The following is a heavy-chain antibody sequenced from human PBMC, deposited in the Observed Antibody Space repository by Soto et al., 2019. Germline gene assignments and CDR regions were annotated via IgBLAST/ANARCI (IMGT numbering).Heavy chain of an antibody. CDR2: IYHSGST. V-gene: IGHV4-4*02. D-gene: IGHD2-15*01. J-gene: IGHJ5*02. CDR1: SGSISSSNW. CDR3: ASWYCSGGSCYSSGFDP. Sequence: QVQLQESGPGLVKPSGTLSLTCAVSSGSISSSNWWSWVRQPPGKGLEWIGEIYHSGSTNYNPSLKSRVTISVDKSKNQFSLKLSSLTAADTAVYYCASWYCSGGSCYSSGFDPWGQGTLVTVSS.